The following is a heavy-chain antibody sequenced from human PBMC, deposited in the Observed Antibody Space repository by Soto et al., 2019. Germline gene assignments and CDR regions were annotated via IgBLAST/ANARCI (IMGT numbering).Heavy chain of an antibody. Sequence: EVQLLESGGGLVQPGGSLRLSCAASGFTFSSYAMSWVRQAPGKGLEWVSAISGSGGSTDYADSVKGRFTISRDNSKNTLYLQMNSLRAEDTAVYYCAKDLRSGWYYGMDVWGQGTTVTVSS. CDR3: AKDLRSGWYYGMDV. CDR1: GFTFSSYA. V-gene: IGHV3-23*01. J-gene: IGHJ6*02. D-gene: IGHD6-19*01. CDR2: ISGSGGST.